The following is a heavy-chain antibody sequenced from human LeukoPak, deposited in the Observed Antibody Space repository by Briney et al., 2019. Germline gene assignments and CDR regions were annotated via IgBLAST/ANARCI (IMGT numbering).Heavy chain of an antibody. Sequence: SETLSLTCTVSGGSIRSYYWSWIRQPPGKGLEWIGYIYYSGSTNYNPSLKSRVTISVDTSKNQFSLKLSSVTAADTAVYYCAAAGYSSGWYGDYYYGMDVWGQGTTVTVSS. D-gene: IGHD6-19*01. CDR2: IYYSGST. CDR1: GGSIRSYY. V-gene: IGHV4-59*08. CDR3: AAAGYSSGWYGDYYYGMDV. J-gene: IGHJ6*02.